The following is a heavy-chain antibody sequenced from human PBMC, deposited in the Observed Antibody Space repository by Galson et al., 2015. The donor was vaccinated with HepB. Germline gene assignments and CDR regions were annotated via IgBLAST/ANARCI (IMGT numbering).Heavy chain of an antibody. V-gene: IGHV5-51*01. J-gene: IGHJ4*02. CDR3: ARQGGQGTMIVVAFLDY. D-gene: IGHD3-22*01. CDR2: IYPGDSDT. CDR1: GYSFTNYW. Sequence: QSGAEVKKPGESLKISCKGSGYSFTNYWIAWVRQMPGKGLEWMGIIYPGDSDTRYSPSFQGQVTISADKSISTAYLQWSSLKASDTAMYYCARQGGQGTMIVVAFLDYWGQGTLVTVSS.